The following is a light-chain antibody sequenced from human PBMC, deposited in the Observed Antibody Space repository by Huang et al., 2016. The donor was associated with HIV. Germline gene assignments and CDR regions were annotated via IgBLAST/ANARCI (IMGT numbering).Light chain of an antibody. Sequence: DVVMTQSPLSLPVPPGEPASISCRSSQSLRHRNGLNYLDWYLQKPGQAPQLLIHLGSSRASGVPDRFRGGGSGTDFSLNISRVEAEDAGIYYCREALQTPYTFGQGTKLEIK. CDR2: LGS. CDR1: QSLRHRNGLNY. CDR3: REALQTPYT. V-gene: IGKV2-28*01. J-gene: IGKJ2*01.